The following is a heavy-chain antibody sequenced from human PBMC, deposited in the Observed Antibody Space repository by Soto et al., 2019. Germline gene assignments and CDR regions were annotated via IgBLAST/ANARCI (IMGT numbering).Heavy chain of an antibody. CDR2: IYYSGNT. Sequence: PSETLSLTCSVSGGSISSGYYYWSWIRQPPGKGLEWIGNIYYSGNTYYNPSLKSRVTISVDTSKNQFSLKLSSVTAADTAVYYCARGGEGWLQFQHWGQGTLVTVSS. D-gene: IGHD3-16*01. CDR3: ARGGEGWLQFQH. J-gene: IGHJ1*01. CDR1: GGSISSGYYY. V-gene: IGHV4-30-4*02.